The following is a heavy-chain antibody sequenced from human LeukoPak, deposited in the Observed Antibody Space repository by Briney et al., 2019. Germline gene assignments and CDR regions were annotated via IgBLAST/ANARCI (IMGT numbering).Heavy chain of an antibody. CDR3: TTGVLGLKQLVRP. D-gene: IGHD6-6*01. CDR2: IKSKTDGGTT. Sequence: RGSLRLSCATSGFTFSNAWMSWVRQAPGKGLEWVGRIKSKTDGGTTDYAAPVKGRFTISRDDSKNTLYLQMNSLKTEDTAVYYCTTGVLGLKQLVRPWGQGTLVTVSS. CDR1: GFTFSNAW. V-gene: IGHV3-15*01. J-gene: IGHJ5*02.